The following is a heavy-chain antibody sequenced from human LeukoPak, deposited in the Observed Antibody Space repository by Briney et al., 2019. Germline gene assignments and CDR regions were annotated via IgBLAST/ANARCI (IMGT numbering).Heavy chain of an antibody. J-gene: IGHJ4*02. V-gene: IGHV4-34*01. Sequence: SETLSLTCTVSGGSISSYYWSWIRQPPGKGLEWIGEINHSGSTNYNPPLKSRVAISVATSNNQFSLKLSSVTAADTAVYYCARGPRTFWSGYSAPPLDYWGQGTLVTVSS. D-gene: IGHD3-3*01. CDR1: GGSISSYY. CDR3: ARGPRTFWSGYSAPPLDY. CDR2: INHSGST.